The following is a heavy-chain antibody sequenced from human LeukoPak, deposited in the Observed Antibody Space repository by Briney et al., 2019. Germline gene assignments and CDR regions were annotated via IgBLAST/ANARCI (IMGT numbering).Heavy chain of an antibody. D-gene: IGHD3-22*01. CDR3: ARASYSYDINGWVPFDY. CDR2: VYTSGST. CDR1: GGSIRSSSYY. V-gene: IGHV4-61*02. Sequence: PSETLSLTCTVSGGSIRSSSYYWSWIRQPAGKGLEWIGRVYTSGSTNYSPSLKSRVTISVDTSKNQFSLKLSSVTAADTAVYYCARASYSYDINGWVPFDYWGQGTLVTVSS. J-gene: IGHJ4*02.